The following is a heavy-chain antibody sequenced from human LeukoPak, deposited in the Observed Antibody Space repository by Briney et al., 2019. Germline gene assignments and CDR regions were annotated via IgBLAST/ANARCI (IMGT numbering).Heavy chain of an antibody. CDR1: GGTFSSYA. D-gene: IGHD6-13*01. V-gene: IGHV1-2*02. CDR2: INPNSGGT. Sequence: GASVKVSCKASGGTFSSYAISWVRQAPGQGLEWMGWINPNSGGTKNAQKFQGRVTMTRDTSISTAYMELSSLRSDDTAVYYCARVSSWYGGLDYWGQGTLVTVSS. J-gene: IGHJ4*02. CDR3: ARVSSWYGGLDY.